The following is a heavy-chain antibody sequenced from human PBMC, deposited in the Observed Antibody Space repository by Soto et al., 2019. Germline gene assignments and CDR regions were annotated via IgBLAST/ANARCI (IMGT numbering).Heavy chain of an antibody. CDR1: GGSINSGGYY. V-gene: IGHV4-31*03. CDR2: MYYSGSN. CDR3: ARGYRQAGYSSSWVFDY. D-gene: IGHD6-13*01. J-gene: IGHJ4*02. Sequence: QVQLRESGPGLVKPSQTLSLTCTVSGGSINSGGYYWNWIRQHPGKGLEWIGYMYYSGSNYYNPFLRSRVIISGETSENHSPLKLRSVTAADTAVYFCARGYRQAGYSSSWVFDYWGQGTLVNVSS.